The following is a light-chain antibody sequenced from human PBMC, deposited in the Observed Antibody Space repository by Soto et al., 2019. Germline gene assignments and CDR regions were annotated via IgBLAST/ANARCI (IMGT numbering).Light chain of an antibody. J-gene: IGKJ1*01. CDR1: QSVSRI. CDR2: GAS. V-gene: IGKV3-15*01. CDR3: QQYDKWPPT. Sequence: EIVMTQSPATLSGSPGERTTLSWGASQSVSRILDWYQQKPGKAPRLLIYGASTRATGIPVRFSGSGYGTELTITISSMQSEDFEVYYCQQYDKWPPTFGQGTKVDIK.